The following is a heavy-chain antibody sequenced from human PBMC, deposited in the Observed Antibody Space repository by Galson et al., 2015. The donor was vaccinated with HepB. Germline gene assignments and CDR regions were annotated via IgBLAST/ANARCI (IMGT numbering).Heavy chain of an antibody. D-gene: IGHD6-19*01. CDR2: ISYDGSNK. CDR3: NTPRTAVAGLY. V-gene: IGHV3-30-3*01. Sequence: SLRLSCAASGFTFSSYAMHWVRQAPGKGLEWVAVISYDGSNKYYADSVKGRFTISRDNSKNTLYLQMNSLRAEDTAVYYCNTPRTAVAGLYWGQGTLVTVSS. CDR1: GFTFSSYA. J-gene: IGHJ4*02.